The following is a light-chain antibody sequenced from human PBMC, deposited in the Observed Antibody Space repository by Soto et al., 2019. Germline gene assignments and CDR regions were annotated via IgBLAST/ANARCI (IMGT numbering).Light chain of an antibody. CDR1: SGHSSYA. J-gene: IGLJ3*02. CDR3: QTWGTGTRGV. Sequence: QVVVTQSPSASASLGASVKLTCTLSSGHSSYAIAWHQQQPEKGPRYLMKLNSDGSHSKGDGIPDRFSGSSSGAERYLTISSLQSEDEADYYCQTWGTGTRGVFGGGTKLTVL. V-gene: IGLV4-69*01. CDR2: LNSDGSH.